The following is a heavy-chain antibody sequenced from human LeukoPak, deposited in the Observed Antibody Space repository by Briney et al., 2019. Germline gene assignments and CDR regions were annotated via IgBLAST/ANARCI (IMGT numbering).Heavy chain of an antibody. CDR3: ARGWLTSGGFDP. J-gene: IGHJ5*02. Sequence: SQTLSLTCAISGDSISSNSAPWNWIRQSPSRGLEWLGRTYYRSKWHNDYAASVKSRITFNADTSKNQFSLQLSSVTPEDTAVYYCARGWLTSGGFDPWGQGTLVTVSS. CDR2: TYYRSKWHN. V-gene: IGHV6-1*01. D-gene: IGHD5-24*01. CDR1: GDSISSNSAP.